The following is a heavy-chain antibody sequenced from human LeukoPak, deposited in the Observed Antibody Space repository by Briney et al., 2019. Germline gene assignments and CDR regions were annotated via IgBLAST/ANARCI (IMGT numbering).Heavy chain of an antibody. D-gene: IGHD3-10*01. V-gene: IGHV6-1*01. CDR3: ARDALWFGELLSPPDY. J-gene: IGHJ4*02. CDR2: TYYRSKWYN. CDR1: GDSVSSNSAA. Sequence: SQTLSLTCAISGDSVSSNSAAWNWIRQSPSRGLEWLGRTYYRSKWYNDYAVSVKSRITINPDTSKNQFSLQLNSVTPEDMAVYYCARDALWFGELLSPPDYWGQGTLVTVSS.